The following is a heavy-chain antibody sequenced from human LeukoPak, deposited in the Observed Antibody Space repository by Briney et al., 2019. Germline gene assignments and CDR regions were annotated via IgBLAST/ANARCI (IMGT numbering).Heavy chain of an antibody. D-gene: IGHD3-22*01. CDR1: GFTFSSYA. CDR2: ISGSGGST. CDR3: AKDPVYDSSGYYYY. J-gene: IGHJ4*02. Sequence: GASVKVSCKASGFTFSSYAMSWVRQAPGKGLEWVSAISGSGGSTYYADSVKGRFTISRDNSKNTLYLQMNSLRAEDTAVYYCAKDPVYDSSGYYYYWGQGTLVTVSS. V-gene: IGHV3-23*01.